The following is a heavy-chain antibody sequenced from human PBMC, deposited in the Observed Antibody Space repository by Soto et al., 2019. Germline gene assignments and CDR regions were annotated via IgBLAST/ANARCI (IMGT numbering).Heavy chain of an antibody. CDR2: IYHSGST. V-gene: IGHV4-4*02. CDR1: GGSISSSNW. D-gene: IGHD3-10*01. CDR3: ARRWMVRGVMNWFDP. Sequence: QVQLHESGPGLVKPSGTLSLTCAVSGGSISSSNWWSWVRQPPGKGLEWIGEIYHSGSTNYNPSLKSRVTISIDKSKNQFSLKLSSVTAADTAVYYCARRWMVRGVMNWFDPWGQGTLVTVSS. J-gene: IGHJ5*02.